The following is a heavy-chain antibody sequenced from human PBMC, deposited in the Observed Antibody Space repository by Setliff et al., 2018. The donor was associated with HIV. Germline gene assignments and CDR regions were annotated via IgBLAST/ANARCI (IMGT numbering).Heavy chain of an antibody. D-gene: IGHD2-15*01. CDR3: ARETRSFGGIDP. V-gene: IGHV4-31*03. J-gene: IGHJ5*02. CDR2: IYYIGNT. CDR1: GGSISGGGYY. Sequence: KTSETLSLTCTVSGGSISGGGYYWSWIRQHPGKGLDWIGNIYYIGNTDYNPSLKSRVTISIDTSKNQFSLKLSSVTAADTAVYYCARETRSFGGIDPWGQGTLVTVSS.